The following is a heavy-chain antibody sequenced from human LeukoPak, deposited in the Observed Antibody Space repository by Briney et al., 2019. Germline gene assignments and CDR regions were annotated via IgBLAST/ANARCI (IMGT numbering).Heavy chain of an antibody. J-gene: IGHJ4*02. D-gene: IGHD3-22*01. V-gene: IGHV3-7*01. CDR2: INQDGSES. Sequence: PGGSLRLSCAASGFAFRSYLMSWVRQAPGKGLEWVANINQDGSESHCVDSVKGRYTISRDNAKNSLFLQMNSLRAEDTAVYYCARDWHYYDSTTYYYYFDCWGQGTLVTVSS. CDR3: ARDWHYYDSTTYYYYFDC. CDR1: GFAFRSYL.